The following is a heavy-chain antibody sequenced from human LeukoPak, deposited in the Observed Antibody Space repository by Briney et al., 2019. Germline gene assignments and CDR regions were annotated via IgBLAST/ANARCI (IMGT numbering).Heavy chain of an antibody. CDR3: AKEGTPQVSTWYDP. Sequence: PGLSLRLSCAASGVTLSPYGMHWVRQAPGKGLEWVAVISYEGGTQHYADSVKGRFIISRDNPKNTLYLQMNILRTEDTAVYYCAKEGTPQVSTWYDPWGQGPQVSVSS. V-gene: IGHV3-30*18. D-gene: IGHD3-10*01. J-gene: IGHJ5*02. CDR1: GVTLSPYG. CDR2: ISYEGGTQ.